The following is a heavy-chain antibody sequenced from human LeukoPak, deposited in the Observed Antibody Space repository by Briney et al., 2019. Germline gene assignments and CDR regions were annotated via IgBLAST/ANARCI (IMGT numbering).Heavy chain of an antibody. CDR2: IYTSGST. Sequence: PSRTLSLTCTVSGGSISSGGYYWSWIRQPVGKGLEWIGHIYTSGSTNYNPSLKSRVTISVDTSKNQFSLKLSSVTAADTAVYYCARDRVVVTARQNYYMDVWGKGTTVTVSS. D-gene: IGHD2-15*01. J-gene: IGHJ6*03. CDR3: ARDRVVVTARQNYYMDV. V-gene: IGHV4-61*09. CDR1: GGSISSGGYY.